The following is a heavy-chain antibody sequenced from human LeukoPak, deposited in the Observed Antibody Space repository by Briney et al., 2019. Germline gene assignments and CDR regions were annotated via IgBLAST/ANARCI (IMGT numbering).Heavy chain of an antibody. V-gene: IGHV3-33*01. CDR2: IWADGSNQ. Sequence: PGGSLRLSCTASASTFTTYGFHWVRQAPGKGLEWVALIWADGSNQFSADSVEGRVNMARDNAKNTVYLQMDSLRVDDTAVYFCAREAVISGWSGDMDVWGQGTTVTVSS. CDR1: ASTFTTYG. J-gene: IGHJ6*02. CDR3: AREAVISGWSGDMDV. D-gene: IGHD6-19*01.